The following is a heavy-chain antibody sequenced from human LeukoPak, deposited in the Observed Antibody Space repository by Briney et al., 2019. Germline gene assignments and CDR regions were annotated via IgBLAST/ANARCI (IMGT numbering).Heavy chain of an antibody. V-gene: IGHV3-30*03. Sequence: GGSLRLSCAASGFIFTNYFMSWVRQAPGKGLEWVAVISYDGSNKYYADSVKGRFTISRDNSKNTLYLQMNSLRAEDTAVYYCARDSKGLADYWGQGTLVTVFS. CDR2: ISYDGSNK. CDR1: GFIFTNYF. D-gene: IGHD3/OR15-3a*01. CDR3: ARDSKGLADY. J-gene: IGHJ4*02.